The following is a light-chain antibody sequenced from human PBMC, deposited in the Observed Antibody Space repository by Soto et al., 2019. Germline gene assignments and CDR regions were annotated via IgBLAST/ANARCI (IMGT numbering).Light chain of an antibody. CDR1: QSISNW. Sequence: DIQMTQSPSTLSASVGDRVTITCRASQSISNWLAWYQQKPGKAPKLLIYKASNLESGVPARFIGSASGTEFTLTISSLEPDDFATYYCQQYNRVSLLTFGGGTKVEIK. V-gene: IGKV1-5*03. CDR3: QQYNRVSLLT. CDR2: KAS. J-gene: IGKJ4*01.